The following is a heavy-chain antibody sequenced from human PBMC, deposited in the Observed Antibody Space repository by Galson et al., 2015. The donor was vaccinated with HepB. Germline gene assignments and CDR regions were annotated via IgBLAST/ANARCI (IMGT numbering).Heavy chain of an antibody. CDR2: ISAYNGNT. CDR3: ARASTYYYDSSGYPPEAFDI. D-gene: IGHD3-22*01. J-gene: IGHJ3*02. V-gene: IGHV1-18*01. Sequence: SVKVSCKASGYTFTSYGISWVRQAPGQGLEWMGWISAYNGNTNYAQKLQGRVTMTTDTSTSTAYMELRSLRSDDTAVYYCARASTYYYDSSGYPPEAFDIWGQGTMVTVSS. CDR1: GYTFTSYG.